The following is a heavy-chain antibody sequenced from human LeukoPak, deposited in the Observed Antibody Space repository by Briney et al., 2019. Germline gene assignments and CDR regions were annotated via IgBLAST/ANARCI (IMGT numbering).Heavy chain of an antibody. J-gene: IGHJ4*02. CDR2: IYSDDTT. D-gene: IGHD2-2*01. CDR3: ARALPASSHTSFDY. V-gene: IGHV3-66*01. Sequence: PGGSLRLSCAASAFTVSSNYMSWVRQAPGKGLEWVSLIYSDDTTYYADSVKGRFTISRDNSKNTVYLQMNSLRAEDTAVYYCARALPASSHTSFDYWGQGTLVTVSS. CDR1: AFTVSSNY.